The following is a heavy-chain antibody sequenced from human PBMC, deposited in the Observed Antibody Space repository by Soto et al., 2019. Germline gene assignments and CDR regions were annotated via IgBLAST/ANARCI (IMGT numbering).Heavy chain of an antibody. J-gene: IGHJ5*02. CDR2: IIPIFGTA. Sequence: GASVKVSCKASGGTFSSYAISWVRQAPGQGLEWMGGIIPIFGTANYAQKFQGRVTITADESTSTAYMELSSLRSEDTAVYYCARGYYDSSPNNWFDRWGQGNLVTVSS. CDR3: ARGYYDSSPNNWFDR. V-gene: IGHV1-69*13. D-gene: IGHD3-22*01. CDR1: GGTFSSYA.